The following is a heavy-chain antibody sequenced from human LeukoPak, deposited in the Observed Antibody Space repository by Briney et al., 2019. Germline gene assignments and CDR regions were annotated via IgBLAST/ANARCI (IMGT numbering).Heavy chain of an antibody. Sequence: GGSLRLSCAASGVTFRGYSMNWVRQAPGKGLEWVGRIKSKTDGGTTDYAAPVKGRFTISRDDSKNTLYLQMNSLKTEDTAVYYCTTVKRWLQFYYYYYMDVWGKGTTVTVSS. CDR2: IKSKTDGGTT. V-gene: IGHV3-15*01. D-gene: IGHD5-24*01. CDR3: TTVKRWLQFYYYYYMDV. CDR1: GVTFRGYS. J-gene: IGHJ6*03.